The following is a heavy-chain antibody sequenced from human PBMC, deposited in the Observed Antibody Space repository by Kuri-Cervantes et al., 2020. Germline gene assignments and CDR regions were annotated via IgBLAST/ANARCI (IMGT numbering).Heavy chain of an antibody. CDR3: ARDHYDYVWGSYRQEYNWFDP. D-gene: IGHD3-16*02. J-gene: IGHJ5*02. V-gene: IGHV4-61*01. Sequence: SETLSLTCTVSGYSISSGYYWGWIRQPPGKGLEWIGYIYYSGSTNYNPSLKSRVTISVDTSKNQLSLKLSSVTAADTAVYYCARDHYDYVWGSYRQEYNWFDPWGQGTLVTVSS. CDR2: IYYSGST. CDR1: GYSISSGYY.